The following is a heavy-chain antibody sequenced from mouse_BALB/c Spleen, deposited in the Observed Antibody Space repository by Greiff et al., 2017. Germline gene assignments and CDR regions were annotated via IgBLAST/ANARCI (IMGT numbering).Heavy chain of an antibody. V-gene: IGHV5-6-4*01. CDR2: ISSGGSYT. CDR3: TREEYGNYEFAY. D-gene: IGHD2-10*02. Sequence: EVHLVESGGGLVKPGGSLKLSCAASGFTFSSYTMSWVRQTPEKRLEWVATISSGGSYTYYPDSVKGRFTISRDNAKNTLYLQMSSLKSEDTAMYYCTREEYGNYEFAYWGQGTLVTVSA. CDR1: GFTFSSYT. J-gene: IGHJ3*01.